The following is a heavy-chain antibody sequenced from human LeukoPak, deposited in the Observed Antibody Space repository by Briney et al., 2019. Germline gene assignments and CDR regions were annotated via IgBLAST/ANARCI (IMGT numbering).Heavy chain of an antibody. Sequence: SETLSLTCAVSGDSINSGDYSWSWIRQPPGKGLEWIGEINHSGSTNYNPSLKSRVTISVDTSKNQFSLKLSSVTAADTAVYYCARRFWSGYPSQYYYYGMDVWGQGTTVTVSS. CDR1: GDSINSGDYS. D-gene: IGHD3-3*01. V-gene: IGHV4-34*01. J-gene: IGHJ6*02. CDR2: INHSGST. CDR3: ARRFWSGYPSQYYYYGMDV.